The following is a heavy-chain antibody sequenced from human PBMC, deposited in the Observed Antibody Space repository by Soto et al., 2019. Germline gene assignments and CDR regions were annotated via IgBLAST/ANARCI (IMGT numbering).Heavy chain of an antibody. CDR3: ARDRVVVVAATGGFDP. J-gene: IGHJ5*02. Sequence: PSETLSLTCTVSGGSISSGDYYWSWIRQPPGKGLEWIGYIYYSGSTYYNPSLKSRVTISVDTSKNQFSLKLSSVTAADTAVYYCARDRVVVVAATGGFDPWGQGTLVTVSS. V-gene: IGHV4-30-4*01. D-gene: IGHD2-15*01. CDR2: IYYSGST. CDR1: GGSISSGDYY.